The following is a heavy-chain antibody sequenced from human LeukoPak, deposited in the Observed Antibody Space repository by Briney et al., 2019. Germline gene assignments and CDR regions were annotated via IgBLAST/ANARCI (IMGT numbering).Heavy chain of an antibody. CDR3: ARDKYTGYETFDY. CDR1: GYTFTGYY. Sequence: PGASVKVSCKASGYTFTGYYIHWVRQAPGQGLEWMGWINPNNGGTSYAQKFQGRVTMTRDTSISTAYMELNRLTPDDTAVYYCARDKYTGYETFDYWGQGTPVTVSS. CDR2: INPNNGGT. D-gene: IGHD5-12*01. V-gene: IGHV1-2*02. J-gene: IGHJ4*02.